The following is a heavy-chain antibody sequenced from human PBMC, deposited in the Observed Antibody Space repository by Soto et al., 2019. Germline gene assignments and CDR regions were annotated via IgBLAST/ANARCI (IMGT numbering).Heavy chain of an antibody. CDR3: TTDSDEYSSSSAFDY. V-gene: IGHV3-15*01. D-gene: IGHD6-6*01. J-gene: IGHJ4*02. CDR1: GFTFSNAW. Sequence: GGSLRLSCAASGFTFSNAWMSWVRQAPGKGLEWVGRIKSKTDGGTTDYAAPVKGRFTISRDDSKNTLYLQMNSLKTEDTAVYYCTTDSDEYSSSSAFDYWGQGTLVTVSS. CDR2: IKSKTDGGTT.